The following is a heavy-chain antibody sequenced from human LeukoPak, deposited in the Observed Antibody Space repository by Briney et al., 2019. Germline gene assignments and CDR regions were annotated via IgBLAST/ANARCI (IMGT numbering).Heavy chain of an antibody. V-gene: IGHV3-30*02. CDR3: AKSRAPTADPDAFDV. CDR1: GFIFSNYG. J-gene: IGHJ3*01. Sequence: GGSLGLSCVGSGFIFSNYGIHWVRQAPGRGLEWVAFIKFGGGSEYYADSVKGRFTISRDNAKRSLYLQMNSLRPDDTALYYCAKSRAPTADPDAFDVWGQGTMVTVSS. CDR2: IKFGGGSE.